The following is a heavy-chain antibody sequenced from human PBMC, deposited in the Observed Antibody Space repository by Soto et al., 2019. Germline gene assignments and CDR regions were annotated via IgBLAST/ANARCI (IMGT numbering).Heavy chain of an antibody. D-gene: IGHD6-25*01. CDR1: GFTVTNYE. V-gene: IGHV3-48*03. J-gene: IGHJ3*02. CDR3: ARGAATAGYDAFDI. CDR2: INSGGASI. Sequence: GGSLRLSCAASGFTVTNYEMSWVRQAPGKGLEWVSYINSGGASIKYADSVKGRFTISRDNARNSLYLQMNSLRDEDTAVYYCARGAATAGYDAFDIWGQGTMVTVTS.